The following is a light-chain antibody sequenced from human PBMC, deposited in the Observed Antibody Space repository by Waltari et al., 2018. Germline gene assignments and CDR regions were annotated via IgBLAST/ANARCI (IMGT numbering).Light chain of an antibody. V-gene: IGKV3-15*01. Sequence: EIVMTQSPATLSVSPGERATLSCRASQSVRSNLAWYQQKRGQAPRLLIYGASTRATGVPARFSGSGSGTEFTLTISSLQSEDFAVYYCQQYDSWPPGITFGGGTKVEIK. J-gene: IGKJ4*01. CDR3: QQYDSWPPGIT. CDR2: GAS. CDR1: QSVRSN.